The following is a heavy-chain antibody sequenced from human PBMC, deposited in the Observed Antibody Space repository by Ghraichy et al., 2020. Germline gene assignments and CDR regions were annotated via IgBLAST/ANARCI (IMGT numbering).Heavy chain of an antibody. CDR2: IKQDGSEK. D-gene: IGHD6-13*01. J-gene: IGHJ2*01. CDR3: ARDSWLAAAGNWYFDL. CDR1: GFTFSSYW. V-gene: IGHV3-7*03. Sequence: GGSLRLSCAASGFTFSSYWMSWVRQAPGKGLEWVANIKQDGSEKYYVDSVKGRFTISRDNAKNSLYLQMNSLRAEDTAVYYCARDSWLAAAGNWYFDLWGRGTLVTVSS.